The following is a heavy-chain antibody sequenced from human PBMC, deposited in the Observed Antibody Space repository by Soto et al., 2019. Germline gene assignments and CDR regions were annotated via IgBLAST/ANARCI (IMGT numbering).Heavy chain of an antibody. CDR1: GFAFSDPS. CDR3: ARGGASVTTPFDY. J-gene: IGHJ4*02. V-gene: IGHV3-11*01. Sequence: QVQLVESGGGLVKPGGSLRLSCAASGFAFSDPSMSWIRQAPGKGLEWISYISSSGSTIYYADSVKGRFSISRDNAKKSLYLQMASLTADETAVYYCARGGASVTTPFDYWGQGTQVTVSS. D-gene: IGHD4-17*01. CDR2: ISSSGSTI.